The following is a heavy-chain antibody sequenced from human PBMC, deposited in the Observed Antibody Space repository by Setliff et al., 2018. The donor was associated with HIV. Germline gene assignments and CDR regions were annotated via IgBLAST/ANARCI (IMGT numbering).Heavy chain of an antibody. CDR2: ISYDGSNK. J-gene: IGHJ1*01. Sequence: HPGGSLRLSCAASGFTFSSYGMHWVRQAPGKGLEWVAVISYDGSNKYYADSVKGRFTISRDNSKNTLYLQMNSLRAEDTAVYYCARPGYNFWSGKYFQHWGQGTLVTVSS. CDR1: GFTFSSYG. D-gene: IGHD3-3*01. V-gene: IGHV3-30*03. CDR3: ARPGYNFWSGKYFQH.